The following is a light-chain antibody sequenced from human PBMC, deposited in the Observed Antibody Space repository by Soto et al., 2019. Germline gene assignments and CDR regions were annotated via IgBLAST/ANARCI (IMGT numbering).Light chain of an antibody. CDR3: QQYNSYSGT. CDR2: KAS. CDR1: QSISSW. J-gene: IGKJ1*01. V-gene: IGKV1-5*03. Sequence: DIQMTQSPSTLSASVGDRVTITCRASQSISSWLAWYQQKPGKAPKLLIYKASSLESGVPSRFSGSGSGTEFTPTISSLQPDDFAPYYCQQYNSYSGTFGQGTKVEIK.